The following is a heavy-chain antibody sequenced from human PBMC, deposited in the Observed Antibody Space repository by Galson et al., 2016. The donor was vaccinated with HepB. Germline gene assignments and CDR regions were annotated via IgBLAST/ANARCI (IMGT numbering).Heavy chain of an antibody. D-gene: IGHD2-15*01. CDR3: ARGSRSGQREPPF. Sequence: SLRLSCAASGFTFSSYAMSWVRQAPGKGLEWVSGVVGAGDRAYYADSVKGRFTASRDNPKNTLYLQMNSLRAEDTAVYYCARGSRSGQREPPFWDQGTLATVSS. CDR2: VVGAGDRA. J-gene: IGHJ4*02. CDR1: GFTFSSYA. V-gene: IGHV3-23*01.